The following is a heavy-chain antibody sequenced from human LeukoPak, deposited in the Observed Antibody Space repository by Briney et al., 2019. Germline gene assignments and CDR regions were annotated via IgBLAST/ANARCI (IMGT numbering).Heavy chain of an antibody. CDR1: GFTFSTFA. V-gene: IGHV3-23*01. CDR3: ATYRQVLLPFES. D-gene: IGHD2-8*02. Sequence: GGSLRLSCAASGFTFSTFAMIWVRQPPGKGLEWVSSIFPSGGEIHYADSVRGRFTISRDNSKSTLSLQMNSLRAEDTTIYYCATYRQVLLPFESWGQGTLVTVSS. J-gene: IGHJ4*02. CDR2: IFPSGGEI.